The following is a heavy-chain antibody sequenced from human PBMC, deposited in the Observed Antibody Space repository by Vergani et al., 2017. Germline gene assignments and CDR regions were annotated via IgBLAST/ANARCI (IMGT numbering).Heavy chain of an antibody. J-gene: IGHJ6*03. D-gene: IGHD3-3*01. CDR3: ARVAPSTYYEFWSGDGAYYMDV. CDR1: GGSISSGDYY. V-gene: IGHV4-61*08. Sequence: QVQLQESGPGLVKPSQTLSLTCTVSGGSISSGDYYWSWIRQPPGKGLEWIGYIYYSGRTNYNPSLKSRVTISVDTSKNQFSLKLSSVTASDTAVYYCARVAPSTYYEFWSGDGAYYMDVWGKGTTVTVSS. CDR2: IYYSGRT.